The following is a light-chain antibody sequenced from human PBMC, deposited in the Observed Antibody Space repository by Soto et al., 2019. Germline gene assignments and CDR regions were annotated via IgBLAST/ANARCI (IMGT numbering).Light chain of an antibody. V-gene: IGKV4-1*01. CDR3: QQFYSTPYT. CDR2: LAS. CDR1: QSVLYSSNNKNY. Sequence: DIVMTQSPDSLAVSLGERATINCKYSQSVLYSSNNKNYLVWYQQKPGQPPKLLIYLASTRESGVPDSFSGSGSGTDFNLTISSLQAEDGAVYYCQQFYSTPYTFGQGTKLEI. J-gene: IGKJ2*01.